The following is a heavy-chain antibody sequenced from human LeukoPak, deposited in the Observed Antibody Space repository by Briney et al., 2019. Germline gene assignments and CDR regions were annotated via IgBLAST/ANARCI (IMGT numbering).Heavy chain of an antibody. CDR1: GGSISSYY. CDR2: IYYSGST. CDR3: ARAGVGAARNDY. D-gene: IGHD6-6*01. V-gene: IGHV4-59*01. J-gene: IGHJ4*02. Sequence: PSETLSLTCTVSGGSISSYYWSWIRQPPGKGLEWIGYIYYSGSTNYNPSLKSRVTISVDTSKNQFSLKLSSVTAADTAVYYCARAGVGAARNDYWGQGTLVTVSS.